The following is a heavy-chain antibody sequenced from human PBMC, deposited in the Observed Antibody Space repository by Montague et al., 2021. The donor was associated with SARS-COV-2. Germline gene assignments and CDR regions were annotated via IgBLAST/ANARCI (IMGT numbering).Heavy chain of an antibody. D-gene: IGHD6-19*01. Sequence: SETLSLTCVVSGVSVNTNQWTWVRQPPGKGLEWIGHVFYTGSTKYNPSLESRVTISIDTSKNQFALRLTSVSAADTAIYYCARLIGSGWTDGFDFWGQGTMVTVSS. CDR3: ARLIGSGWTDGFDF. CDR2: VFYTGST. J-gene: IGHJ3*01. CDR1: GVSVNTNQ. V-gene: IGHV4-59*02.